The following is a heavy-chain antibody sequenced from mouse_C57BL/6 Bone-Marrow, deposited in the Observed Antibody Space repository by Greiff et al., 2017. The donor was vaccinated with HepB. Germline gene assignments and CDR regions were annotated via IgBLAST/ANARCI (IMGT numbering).Heavy chain of an antibody. V-gene: IGHV5-6*01. Sequence: EVQLQESGGDLVKPGGSLKLSCAASGFTFSSYGMSWVRQTPDKRLEWVATISSGGSYTYYPDSVKGRFTISRDNAKNTLYLQMSSLKSEDTAMYYCARHQGAYYYGSSPYWYFDVWGTGTTVTVSS. CDR3: ARHQGAYYYGSSPYWYFDV. J-gene: IGHJ1*03. CDR1: GFTFSSYG. D-gene: IGHD1-1*01. CDR2: ISSGGSYT.